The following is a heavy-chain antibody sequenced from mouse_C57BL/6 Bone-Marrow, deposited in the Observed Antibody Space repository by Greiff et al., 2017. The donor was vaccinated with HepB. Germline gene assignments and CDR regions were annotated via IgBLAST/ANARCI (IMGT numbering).Heavy chain of an antibody. V-gene: IGHV1-82*01. D-gene: IGHD2-3*01. CDR2: IYPGDGDT. CDR1: GYAFSSSW. J-gene: IGHJ3*01. Sequence: VQLQQSGPELVKPGASVKISCKASGYAFSSSWMNWVKQRPGKGLEWIGRIYPGDGDTNYNGKFKGKATLTADKSSSTAYMQLSSLTSEDSAVYFCVDGYFAWFAYWGQGTLVTVSA. CDR3: VDGYFAWFAY.